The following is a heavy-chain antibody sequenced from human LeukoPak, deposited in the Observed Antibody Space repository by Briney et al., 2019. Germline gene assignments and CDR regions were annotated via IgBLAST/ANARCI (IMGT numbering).Heavy chain of an antibody. Sequence: GGSLRLSCAASGFTLSNHWMSWVRRAPGKGLEWVAVISYDGSNKYYADSVKGRFTISRDNSKNTLYLQMNSLRAEDTAVYYCARDRAVLRFLEWLSNPYYYYGMDVWGQGTTVTVSS. CDR2: ISYDGSNK. J-gene: IGHJ6*02. D-gene: IGHD3-3*01. V-gene: IGHV3-30-3*01. CDR1: GFTLSNHW. CDR3: ARDRAVLRFLEWLSNPYYYYGMDV.